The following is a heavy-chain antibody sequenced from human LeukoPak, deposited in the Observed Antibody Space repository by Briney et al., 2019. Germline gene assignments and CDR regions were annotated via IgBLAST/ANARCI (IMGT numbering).Heavy chain of an antibody. CDR2: IRAGGEDT. J-gene: IGHJ5*02. V-gene: IGHV3-23*01. CDR3: AREHDYGDRLFDP. D-gene: IGHD4-17*01. Sequence: GGSLRLSCAGSGFTFSNFDMNWVRQAPGKGLDWVSAIRAGGEDTFYADSVKGRFTISRDNSKNMLYLQMNSLRAEDTAVYYCAREHDYGDRLFDPWGQGTLVTVSS. CDR1: GFTFSNFD.